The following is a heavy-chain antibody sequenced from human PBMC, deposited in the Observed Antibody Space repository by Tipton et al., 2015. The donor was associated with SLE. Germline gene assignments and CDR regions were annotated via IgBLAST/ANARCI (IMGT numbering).Heavy chain of an antibody. CDR3: AAGRDCRGASCYPYNFDC. J-gene: IGHJ4*02. CDR2: A. D-gene: IGHD2-15*01. V-gene: IGHV1-69*01. Sequence: ANYAQKFQGRVTITADESTSTVYMELSSLRSDDTAVYYCAAGRDCRGASCYPYNFDCWGQGTLVTVSS.